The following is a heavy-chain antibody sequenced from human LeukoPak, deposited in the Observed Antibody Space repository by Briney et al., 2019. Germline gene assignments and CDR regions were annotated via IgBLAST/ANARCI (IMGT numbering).Heavy chain of an antibody. D-gene: IGHD6-13*01. CDR3: ARVGSLSGYSSSWYWYDY. CDR2: ISAYNGST. V-gene: IGHV1-18*01. Sequence: ASVKVSCKASGYTFTSYGISWVRQAPGQGLEWMGWISAYNGSTNYAQKLQGRVTMTTDTSTSTAYMELRSLRSDDTAVYYCARVGSLSGYSSSWYWYDYWGQGTLVTVSS. CDR1: GYTFTSYG. J-gene: IGHJ4*02.